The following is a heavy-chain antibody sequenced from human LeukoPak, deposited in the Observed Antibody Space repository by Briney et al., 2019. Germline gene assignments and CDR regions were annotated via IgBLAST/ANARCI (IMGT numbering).Heavy chain of an antibody. V-gene: IGHV3-15*01. CDR3: TTTVDIVATRSPLY. CDR1: GFTFSNAW. CDR2: IKSKTDGGTT. D-gene: IGHD5-12*01. J-gene: IGHJ4*02. Sequence: SGGSLRLSCAASGFTFSNAWMSWVRQAPGKGLEWVGRIKSKTDGGTTDYAAPVKGRFTISRDDSKNTLYLQMNSLKTEDTAVYYCTTTVDIVATRSPLYWGQGTLVTVSS.